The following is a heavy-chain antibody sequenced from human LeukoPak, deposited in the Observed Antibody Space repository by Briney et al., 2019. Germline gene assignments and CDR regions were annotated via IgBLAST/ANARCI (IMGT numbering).Heavy chain of an antibody. CDR3: ARDGATTVTTSGNWYFDL. J-gene: IGHJ2*01. D-gene: IGHD4-17*01. CDR2: IKQDGSEK. V-gene: IGHV3-7*01. Sequence: GGSLRLSCEASGFTFSSYWMSWVRQAPGKGLEWVANIKQDGSEKYYVDSVKGRFTISRDNAKNSLYLQMNSLRAEDTAVYYCARDGATTVTTSGNWYFDLWGRGTLVTVSS. CDR1: GFTFSSYW.